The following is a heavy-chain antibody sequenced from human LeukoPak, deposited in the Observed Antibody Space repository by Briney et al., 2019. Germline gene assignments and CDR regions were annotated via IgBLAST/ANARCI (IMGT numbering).Heavy chain of an antibody. J-gene: IGHJ4*02. CDR2: INHSGST. Sequence: SETLSLTCAVYGGSFSGYYWSWIRQPPGKGLEWIGEINHSGSTNYNPSLKSRVTISVDTSKNQFSLKLSSVTAADTAMYYCARGKPPRIYAYWGQGTLVTVSS. D-gene: IGHD2/OR15-2a*01. V-gene: IGHV4-34*01. CDR3: ARGKPPRIYAY. CDR1: GGSFSGYY.